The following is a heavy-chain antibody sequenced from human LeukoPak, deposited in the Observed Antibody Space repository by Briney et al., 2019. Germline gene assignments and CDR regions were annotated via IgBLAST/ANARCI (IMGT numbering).Heavy chain of an antibody. J-gene: IGHJ6*03. D-gene: IGHD2-2*01. CDR3: AKDSARCSSSIYYYYYYMDV. Sequence: GGSLRLSCAASGFTFSSYAMSWVRQAPGKGLEWVSGISGSGGSTYYADSVKGRFTISRDNSKNTLYLQMNTLRAEDTALYYCAKDSARCSSSIYYYYYYMDVWGKGTTVTVSS. V-gene: IGHV3-23*01. CDR1: GFTFSSYA. CDR2: ISGSGGST.